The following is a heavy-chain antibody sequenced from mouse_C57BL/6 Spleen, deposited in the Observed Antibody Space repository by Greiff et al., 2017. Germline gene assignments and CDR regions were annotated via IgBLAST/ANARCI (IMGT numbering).Heavy chain of an antibody. Sequence: QVQLQQPGTELVKPGASVKLSCKASGYTFTSYWMHWVKQRPGQGLEWIGNINPSNGGTNYNEKFKSKATLTVDKSSSTAYMQLSSLTSEDSAVYYCARAAIYYGNYVGAMDYWGQGTSVTVSS. CDR3: ARAAIYYGNYVGAMDY. CDR2: INPSNGGT. D-gene: IGHD2-1*01. CDR1: GYTFTSYW. V-gene: IGHV1-53*01. J-gene: IGHJ4*01.